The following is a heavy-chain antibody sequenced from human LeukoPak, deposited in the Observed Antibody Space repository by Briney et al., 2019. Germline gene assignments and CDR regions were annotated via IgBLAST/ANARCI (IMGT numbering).Heavy chain of an antibody. CDR3: ASAPAGYSSSWYYFDY. J-gene: IGHJ4*02. D-gene: IGHD6-13*01. V-gene: IGHV1-69*13. Sequence: SVKVSCKASGGTFSSYAISWVRQAPGQGLEWMGGIIPIFGTANYAQKFQGRVTITADESTSTAYMELSSLRSEDTAVYYCASAPAGYSSSWYYFDYWGQGTLVTVSS. CDR2: IIPIFGTA. CDR1: GGTFSSYA.